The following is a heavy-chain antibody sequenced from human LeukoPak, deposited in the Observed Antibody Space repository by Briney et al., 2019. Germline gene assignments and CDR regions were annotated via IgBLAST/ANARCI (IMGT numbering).Heavy chain of an antibody. CDR1: GFTFSSYA. CDR2: ISGSGGSI. Sequence: GGSLRLSCAASGFTFSSYAVSWVRQAPGKGLEWVSSISGSGGSIYYADSVKGRFTISRDNSKNTLYLQMNSLRAEDTAVYYRAPPRSWPTDYWGQGTLVTVSS. V-gene: IGHV3-23*01. CDR3: APPRSWPTDY. J-gene: IGHJ4*02. D-gene: IGHD6-13*01.